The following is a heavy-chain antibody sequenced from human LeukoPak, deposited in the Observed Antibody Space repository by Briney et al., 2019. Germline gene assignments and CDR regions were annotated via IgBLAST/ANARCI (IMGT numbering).Heavy chain of an antibody. CDR3: ARDSSIQSLDP. CDR1: GFTFSTYS. J-gene: IGHJ5*02. CDR2: INSSSTYI. D-gene: IGHD2-2*01. Sequence: GGSLRLSCAASGFTFSTYSMNWVRQAPGKGLEWVSSINSSSTYIYYADSVKGRFAISRDNAKNSLYLQMNSLRAEDTAVYYCARDSSIQSLDPWGQGTLVTVSS. V-gene: IGHV3-21*01.